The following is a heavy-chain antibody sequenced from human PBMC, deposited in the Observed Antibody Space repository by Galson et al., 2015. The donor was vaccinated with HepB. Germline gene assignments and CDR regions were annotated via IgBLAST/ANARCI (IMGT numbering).Heavy chain of an antibody. CDR1: GFTFSSYA. CDR2: ISGSGGST. CDR3: AKRGSQAGGAFDI. Sequence: LRLSCAASGFTFSSYAMSWVRQAPGKGLEWISAISGSGGSTYYADSVKGRFTISRDNSKNTLYVQMNSLRAEDTAIYYCAKRGSQAGGAFDIWGQGTMVTVSS. V-gene: IGHV3-23*01. J-gene: IGHJ3*02. D-gene: IGHD1-26*01.